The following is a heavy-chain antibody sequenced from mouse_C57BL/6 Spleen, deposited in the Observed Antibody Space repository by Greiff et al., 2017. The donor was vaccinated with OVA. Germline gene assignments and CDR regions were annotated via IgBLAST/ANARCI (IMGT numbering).Heavy chain of an antibody. CDR2: IDPETGGT. CDR1: GYTFTDYE. D-gene: IGHD2-4*01. J-gene: IGHJ3*01. Sequence: QVQLQQSGAELVRPGASVTLSCKASGYTFTDYEMHWVKQTPVHGLEWIGAIDPETGGTAYNQKFKGKAILTADKSSSTAYMELRSLTSEDSAVYYCTRSNYDLFAYWGQGTLVTVSA. CDR3: TRSNYDLFAY. V-gene: IGHV1-15*01.